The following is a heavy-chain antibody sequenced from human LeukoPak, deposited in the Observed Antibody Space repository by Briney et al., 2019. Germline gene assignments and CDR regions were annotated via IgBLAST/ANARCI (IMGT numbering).Heavy chain of an antibody. J-gene: IGHJ4*02. CDR1: GFTFSSFS. CDR2: ISSNSNYI. Sequence: GGSLRLSCAASGFTFSSFSISWVRQAPGKGLEWVSYISSNSNYIYYADSVKGRFTISRDNVKNSLYLQMNSLRAEDTGVYYCARDKEMATSQSEYWGQGTLVTVSS. D-gene: IGHD5-24*01. CDR3: ARDKEMATSQSEY. V-gene: IGHV3-21*01.